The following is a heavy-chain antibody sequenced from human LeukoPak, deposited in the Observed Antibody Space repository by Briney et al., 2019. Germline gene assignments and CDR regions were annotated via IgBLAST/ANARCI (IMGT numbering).Heavy chain of an antibody. D-gene: IGHD3-22*01. CDR2: IYYSGST. CDR1: GGSISSSSYY. J-gene: IGHJ4*02. CDR3: AHLDNYDLHFDY. V-gene: IGHV4-39*07. Sequence: SETLPLTCTVSGGSISSSSYYWGWIRQPPGKGLEWIGSIYYSGSTYYNPSLKSRVTISVDTSKNQFSLKLSSVTAADTAVYYCAHLDNYDLHFDYWGQGTLVTVSS.